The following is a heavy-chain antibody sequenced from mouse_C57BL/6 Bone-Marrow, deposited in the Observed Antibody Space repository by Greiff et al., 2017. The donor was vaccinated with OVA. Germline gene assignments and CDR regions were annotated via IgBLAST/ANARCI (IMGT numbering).Heavy chain of an antibody. D-gene: IGHD1-1*01. CDR2: IDPSDSYT. V-gene: IGHV1-69*01. J-gene: IGHJ3*01. CDR3: ASYGSSYPFAD. Sequence: QVQLQQPGAELVMPGASVKLSCKASGYTFTSYWMHWVKQRPGQGLEWIGEIDPSDSYTNYNQKFKGKSTLTVDKSSSTAYMQLSSLTSEDAAVDYCASYGSSYPFADWGQGTLVTVSA. CDR1: GYTFTSYW.